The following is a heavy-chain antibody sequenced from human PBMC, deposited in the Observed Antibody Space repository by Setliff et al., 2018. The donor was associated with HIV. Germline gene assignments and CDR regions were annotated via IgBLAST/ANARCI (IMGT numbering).Heavy chain of an antibody. Sequence: KPSETLSLTCSVSGGPISSMTDYWGWIRQPPGKGLEWVGSMYHGGSTYYNPSLKSRVAMSINTSKNHFSLKLTSVTAADTAVYYCVRRPIWLGEVSLDHWGQGILVTVSS. V-gene: IGHV4-39*02. CDR2: MYHGGST. CDR3: VRRPIWLGEVSLDH. D-gene: IGHD3-10*01. CDR1: GGPISSMTDY. J-gene: IGHJ4*02.